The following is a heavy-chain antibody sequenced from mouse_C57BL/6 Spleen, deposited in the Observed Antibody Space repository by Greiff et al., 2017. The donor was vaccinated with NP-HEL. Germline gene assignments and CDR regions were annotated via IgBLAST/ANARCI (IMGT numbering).Heavy chain of an antibody. CDR2: ISYSGST. D-gene: IGHD2-2*01. CDR3: ARDGYGGVSWFAY. CDR1: GYSITSGYD. V-gene: IGHV3-1*01. Sequence: EVQLQESGPGMVKPSQSLSLTCTVTGYSITSGYDWHWIRHFPGNQLEWMGYISYSGSTNYNPSLKSRISITHDKSKNHFFLKLNSVTTEDTATYYCARDGYGGVSWFAYWGQGTLVTVSA. J-gene: IGHJ3*01.